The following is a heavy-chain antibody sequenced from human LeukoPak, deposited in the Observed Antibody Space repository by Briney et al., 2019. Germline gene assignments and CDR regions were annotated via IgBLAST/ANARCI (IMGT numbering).Heavy chain of an antibody. V-gene: IGHV1-69*13. CDR2: IIPIFGTA. Sequence: GASVKVSCKASGGTFISYAISWVRQAPGQGLEWMGGIIPIFGTANYAQKFQGRVTITADESTSTAYMELSSLRSEDTAVYYCAARAMIVVVKVYYFDYWGQGTLVTVSS. J-gene: IGHJ4*02. CDR1: GGTFISYA. D-gene: IGHD3-22*01. CDR3: AARAMIVVVKVYYFDY.